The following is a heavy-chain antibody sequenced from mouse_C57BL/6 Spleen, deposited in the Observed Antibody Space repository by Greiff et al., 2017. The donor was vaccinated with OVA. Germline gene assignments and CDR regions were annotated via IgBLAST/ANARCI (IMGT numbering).Heavy chain of an antibody. J-gene: IGHJ4*01. Sequence: QVQLQQPGAELVKPGASVKLSCKASGYTFTSYWMHWVKQRPGRGLEWIGRFDPNSGGTKYNEKFKSKVTLTVDKPTSTAYMQRSSLTSEDSAVYYCARTKTSYYAMDYWGQGTSVTVSS. CDR2: FDPNSGGT. D-gene: IGHD1-3*01. CDR1: GYTFTSYW. CDR3: ARTKTSYYAMDY. V-gene: IGHV1-72*01.